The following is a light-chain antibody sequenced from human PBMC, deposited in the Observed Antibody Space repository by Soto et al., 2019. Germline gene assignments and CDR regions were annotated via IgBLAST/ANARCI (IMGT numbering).Light chain of an antibody. CDR3: GTWDSSLSAGV. CDR1: GSNIETNY. CDR2: ENT. V-gene: IGLV1-51*02. J-gene: IGLJ1*01. Sequence: QSVLTQPPSVSAAPGQKVTVSCSGSGSNIETNYVSWYRQLPGTAPQLLIYENTLRPSGIPDRCSGSKSGTSATLGITGLQTGDEADYYCGTWDSSLSAGVFGTGTKLTVL.